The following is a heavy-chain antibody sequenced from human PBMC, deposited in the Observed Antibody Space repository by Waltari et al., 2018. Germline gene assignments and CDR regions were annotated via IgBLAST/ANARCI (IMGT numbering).Heavy chain of an antibody. CDR1: GDFLSDAH. CDR3: ARLPTKYYDSIGWGFFDQ. V-gene: IGHV4-59*08. CDR2: LRNTRGT. D-gene: IGHD3-22*01. J-gene: IGHJ4*02. Sequence: HVPLQESGPGLVKPSETLSLTCTVSGDFLSDAHWSWIRQAPGKGLVWIAYLRNTRGTKVTPSLGSRVTVSAVTSKKQCSLRLTAVTAADTAVYYCARLPTKYYDSIGWGFFDQWGQGILVTVSS.